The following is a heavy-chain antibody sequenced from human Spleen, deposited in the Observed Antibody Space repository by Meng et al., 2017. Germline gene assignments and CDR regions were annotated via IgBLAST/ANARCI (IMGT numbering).Heavy chain of an antibody. CDR2: IYHSGST. D-gene: IGHD6-13*01. CDR3: ARVSLQATIAAAGVVWFDP. CDR1: GGSISSSNW. V-gene: IGHV4-4*02. J-gene: IGHJ5*02. Sequence: QVQLQESGPGLVKPSGTLSLTCAVSGGSISSSNWWSWVRQPPGKGLEWIGEIYHSGSTNYNLSLKSRVTISVDKSKNQFSLKLSSVTAADTAVHYCARVSLQATIAAAGVVWFDPWGQGTLVTVSS.